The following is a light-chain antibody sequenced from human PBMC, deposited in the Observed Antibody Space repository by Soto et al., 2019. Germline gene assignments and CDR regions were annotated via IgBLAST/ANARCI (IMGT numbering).Light chain of an antibody. CDR3: CSYAGSNTHV. Sequence: QSALTQPASVSGSPGQSITISCTGTSIDVRSYSLVSWYQQHPGKATKLMIYEGTKRPSGVSNRFSGSKSGNTASLTISGLQAEDEADYYCCSYAGSNTHVFGTGTKVIVL. V-gene: IGLV2-23*01. CDR2: EGT. J-gene: IGLJ1*01. CDR1: SIDVRSYSL.